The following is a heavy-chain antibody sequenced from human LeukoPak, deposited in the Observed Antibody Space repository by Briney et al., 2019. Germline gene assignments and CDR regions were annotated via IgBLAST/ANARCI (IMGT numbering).Heavy chain of an antibody. V-gene: IGHV1-18*01. CDR2: ISAYNGNT. CDR1: GYTFTSYG. J-gene: IGHJ5*01. CDR3: SRAGYCSSTSCYHDWFDS. Sequence: ASVKVSCKASGYTFTSYGISWVRQAPGQGLEWMGWISAYNGNTNYAQKLQGRVTMTTYTSTSTAYMELRSLRSDDTAVYYCSRAGYCSSTSCYHDWFDSWGQGTLVTVSS. D-gene: IGHD2-2*01.